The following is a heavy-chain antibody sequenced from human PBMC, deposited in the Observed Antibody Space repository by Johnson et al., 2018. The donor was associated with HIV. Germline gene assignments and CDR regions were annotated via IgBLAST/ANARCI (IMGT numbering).Heavy chain of an antibody. J-gene: IGHJ3*02. V-gene: IGHV3-23*04. CDR3: AKAPPYYYDSSGLSI. D-gene: IGHD3-22*01. CDR1: GFTFDDYA. CDR2: ISGSGGST. Sequence: VQLVESGGGVVRPGGSLRLSCAASGFTFDDYAMSWVRQAPGKGLEWVSAISGSGGSTYYADSVKGRFTISRDNSKNTLYLQMNSLRAEDTAVYYCAKAPPYYYDSSGLSIWGQGTMVTVSS.